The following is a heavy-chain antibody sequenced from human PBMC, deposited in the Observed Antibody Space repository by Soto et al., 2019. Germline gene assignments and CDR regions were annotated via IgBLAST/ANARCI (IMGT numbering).Heavy chain of an antibody. D-gene: IGHD3-3*01. V-gene: IGHV4-61*05. CDR3: ARQGYYDLLSGYYLFDY. CDR1: GGSISSGDYY. CDR2: VYYSGST. J-gene: IGHJ4*02. Sequence: SETLSLTCAVSGGSISSGDYYWGWIRPPPGKGLEWIGYVYYSGSTSYNPSLKSRVIVSIDTSKNQFSLKLTSVTAADTAVYYCARQGYYDLLSGYYLFDYWGQGILVTVSS.